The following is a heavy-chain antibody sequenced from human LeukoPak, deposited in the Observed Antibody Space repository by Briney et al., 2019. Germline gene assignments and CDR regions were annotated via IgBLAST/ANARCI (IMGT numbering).Heavy chain of an antibody. CDR1: GGSISSSNYY. CDR3: ASRTDYYDTSGPAFDI. D-gene: IGHD3-22*01. V-gene: IGHV4-39*07. J-gene: IGHJ3*02. Sequence: SETLSLTCTVSGGSISSSNYYWGWIRQPPGTGLEWIGNIYYSGSTYYNPSLKSRVTISVDTSKNHFSLNLNSVTAADTAVYYCASRTDYYDTSGPAFDIWGQGTMVTVSS. CDR2: IYYSGST.